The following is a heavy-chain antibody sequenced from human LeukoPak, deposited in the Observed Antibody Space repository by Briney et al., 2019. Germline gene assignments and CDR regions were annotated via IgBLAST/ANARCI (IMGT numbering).Heavy chain of an antibody. CDR2: ISYDGSNK. Sequence: AGGSLRLSCAASGFTFSSYAMHWVRQAPGKGLEWVAVISYDGSNKYYADSVKGRFTISRDNSKDTLYLQMNSLRAEDTAVYYCAKEDAYYYDSSGYYPSWYFDYWGQGTLVTVSS. J-gene: IGHJ4*02. D-gene: IGHD3-22*01. CDR3: AKEDAYYYDSSGYYPSWYFDY. V-gene: IGHV3-30*04. CDR1: GFTFSSYA.